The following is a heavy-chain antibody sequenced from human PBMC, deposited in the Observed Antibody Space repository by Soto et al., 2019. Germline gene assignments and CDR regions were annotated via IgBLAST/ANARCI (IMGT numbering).Heavy chain of an antibody. CDR2: INSDGSST. D-gene: IGHD6-19*01. Sequence: GGSLRLSCAASGFTFSSYGMHWVRQAPGKGLVWVSRINSDGSSTSYADSVKGRFTISRDNAKNTLYLQMNSLRAEDTAVYYCARGAGGYYYGMDVWGQGTTVTVSS. CDR1: GFTFSSYG. CDR3: ARGAGGYYYGMDV. J-gene: IGHJ6*02. V-gene: IGHV3-74*01.